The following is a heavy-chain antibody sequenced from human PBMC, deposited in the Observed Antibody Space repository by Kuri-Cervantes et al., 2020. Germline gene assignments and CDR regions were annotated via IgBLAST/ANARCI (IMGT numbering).Heavy chain of an antibody. D-gene: IGHD6-19*01. CDR3: ARLYGSGWYYFDY. Sequence: SQTLSLTCAVYGGSFSGYYWSWIRQPPGKGLEWIGEINHSGSTNYNPSLKSRVTISVDTSKNQFSLKLSSVTAADTAIYYCARLYGSGWYYFDYWGQGTLVTVSS. J-gene: IGHJ4*02. V-gene: IGHV4-34*01. CDR1: GGSFSGYY. CDR2: INHSGST.